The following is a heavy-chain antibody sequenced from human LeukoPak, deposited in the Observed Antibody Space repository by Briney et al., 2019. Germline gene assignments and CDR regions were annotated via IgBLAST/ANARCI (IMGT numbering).Heavy chain of an antibody. CDR3: ARRAGAYSHPYDY. CDR1: RFTFSSYA. Sequence: GGSLRLSCAASRFTFSSYAMSWVRQAPGKGLEWVSGISGSGGSTDYADSVKGRFTISRDNSKNTLYLQMNSLRAEDAAVYYCARRAGAYSHPYDYWGQGTLVTVSS. V-gene: IGHV3-23*01. CDR2: ISGSGGST. J-gene: IGHJ4*02. D-gene: IGHD4/OR15-4a*01.